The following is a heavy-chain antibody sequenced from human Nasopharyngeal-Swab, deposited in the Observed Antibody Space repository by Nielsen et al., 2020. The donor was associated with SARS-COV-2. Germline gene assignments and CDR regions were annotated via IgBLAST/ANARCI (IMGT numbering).Heavy chain of an antibody. J-gene: IGHJ4*02. CDR2: FDPEDGET. V-gene: IGHV1-24*01. D-gene: IGHD1-26*01. CDR3: TTVAGSYGRFDY. Sequence: ASVKVSCKVSGYTLTELSMHWVRPAPGKGVEWVGGFDPEDGETIYAQKFQGRVTMTEYTSTDTAYMELSSLTSEDTAVYYCTTVAGSYGRFDYWCQGTLVTVSS. CDR1: GYTLTELS.